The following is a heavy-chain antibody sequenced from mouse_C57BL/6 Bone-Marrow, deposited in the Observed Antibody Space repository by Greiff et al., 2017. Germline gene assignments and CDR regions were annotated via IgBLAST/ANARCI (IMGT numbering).Heavy chain of an antibody. CDR3: AWLLPFAY. CDR1: GFTFSSYA. CDR2: ISDGGSYT. J-gene: IGHJ3*01. D-gene: IGHD2-3*01. Sequence: EVQGVESGGGLVKPGGSLKLSCAASGFTFSSYAMSWVRQTPEKRLEWVATISDGGSYTYYPDNVKGRFTISRDNAKNNLYLQRSHLKSEDTAMYYCAWLLPFAYWGQGTLVTVSA. V-gene: IGHV5-4*01.